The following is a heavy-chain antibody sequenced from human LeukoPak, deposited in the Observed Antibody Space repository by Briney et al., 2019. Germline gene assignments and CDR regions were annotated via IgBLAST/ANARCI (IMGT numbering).Heavy chain of an antibody. CDR1: GYTFTGYY. J-gene: IGHJ4*02. CDR2: INPNSGGT. Sequence: ASVKVSCKASGYTFTGYYMHWVRQAPGQGLEWMGWINPNSGGTNYAQKFQGRVTMTRDTSISTAYMELSRLRSDDTAVYYCARDLRSGWYGSTDDYWGQGTLVTVSS. D-gene: IGHD6-19*01. CDR3: ARDLRSGWYGSTDDY. V-gene: IGHV1-2*02.